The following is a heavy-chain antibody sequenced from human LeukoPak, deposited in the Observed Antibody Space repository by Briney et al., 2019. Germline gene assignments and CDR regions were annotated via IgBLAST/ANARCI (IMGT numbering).Heavy chain of an antibody. V-gene: IGHV4-39*07. CDR3: ARDIQAQIV. J-gene: IGHJ4*02. D-gene: IGHD3-16*02. Sequence: PSETLSLTCTVSGGSISSSSYYWGWIRQPPGKGLEWIGSIYYSGSTYYNPSLKSRVTISVDTSKNQFSLKLSSVTAADTAVYYCARDIQAQIVWGQGTLVTVSS. CDR1: GGSISSSSYY. CDR2: IYYSGST.